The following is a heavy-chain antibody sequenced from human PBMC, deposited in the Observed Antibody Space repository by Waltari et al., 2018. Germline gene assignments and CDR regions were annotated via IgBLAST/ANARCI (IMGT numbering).Heavy chain of an antibody. J-gene: IGHJ6*03. CDR1: GGTFSSYA. CDR3: ARSAVPAAMYYMDV. D-gene: IGHD2-2*01. CDR2: IIPILGTA. V-gene: IGHV1-69*05. Sequence: QVQLVQSGAEVKKPGSSVKVSCKASGGTFSSYAISWVRQAPGQGLEWMGGIIPILGTANFAQKLQGRVTITTDESTRTAYMELSSLRSEDTAVYYCARSAVPAAMYYMDVWGKGTTVTVSS.